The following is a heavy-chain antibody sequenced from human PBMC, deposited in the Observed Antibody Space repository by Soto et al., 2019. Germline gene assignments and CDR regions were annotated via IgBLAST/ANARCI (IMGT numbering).Heavy chain of an antibody. CDR3: AHTRVPDTLDY. Sequence: QITLKESGPTLVKPTQTLTLTCSFSGFSLTTSGVGVTWISQPPGKALEWLGLMYWNGIERYRPSLKNRLSLTKDTSKDQVVLTMTDVGPVDTATHYCAHTRVPDTLDYWGPGTLVTVSS. D-gene: IGHD2-2*01. CDR1: GFSLTTSGVG. CDR2: MYWNGIE. V-gene: IGHV2-5*01. J-gene: IGHJ4*02.